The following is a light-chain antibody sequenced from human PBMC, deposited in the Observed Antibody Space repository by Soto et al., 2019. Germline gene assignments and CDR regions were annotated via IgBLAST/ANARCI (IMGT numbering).Light chain of an antibody. J-gene: IGKJ5*01. CDR3: QQYGSSPLIS. Sequence: VLTQSPGTLSLSPGARAPLSCRASQTVSITYLTWSQQNPGQAPRLLIFGASKRATGIPDRFSGSGSGRDFTLTISGLEPEDFAVYYCQQYGSSPLISFGQGTRLEIK. CDR1: QTVSITY. CDR2: GAS. V-gene: IGKV3-20*01.